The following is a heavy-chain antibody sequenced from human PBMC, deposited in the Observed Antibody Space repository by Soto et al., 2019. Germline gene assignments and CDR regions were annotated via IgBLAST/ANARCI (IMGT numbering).Heavy chain of an antibody. V-gene: IGHV3-7*01. CDR2: IKQDGSEI. Sequence: GGSLRLSCAASGFTFSNSWMSWVRQAPGKGLEWVANIKQDGSEIHYGDSVKGRFIISRDNAKNSLYLQMSSLRAEDTAVYYCARKTTSMDVWGKGTTVTVSS. J-gene: IGHJ6*03. CDR1: GFTFSNSW. CDR3: ARKTTSMDV. D-gene: IGHD4-17*01.